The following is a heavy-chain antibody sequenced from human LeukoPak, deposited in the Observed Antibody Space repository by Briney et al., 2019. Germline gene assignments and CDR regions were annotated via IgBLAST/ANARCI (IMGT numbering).Heavy chain of an antibody. J-gene: IGHJ5*02. V-gene: IGHV4-59*11. CDR2: IYYSGST. D-gene: IGHD3-16*01. CDR1: GGSISSHY. CDR3: ARGEEAFDP. Sequence: SETLSLTCTVSGGSISSHYWSWIRQPPGKGLEWIGYIYYSGSTNYNPSLKSRVTISVDTSKNQFSLKLSSVTAADTAVYYCARGEEAFDPWGQGTLVTVSS.